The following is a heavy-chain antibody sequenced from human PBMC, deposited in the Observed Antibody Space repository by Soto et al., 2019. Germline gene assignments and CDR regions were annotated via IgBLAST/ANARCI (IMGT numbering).Heavy chain of an antibody. Sequence: ASVKVSCKASGYTFTSYAMHWVRQAPGQRLEWMGWINAGNGNTKYSQKFQGRVTITRDTSASTAYMELSSLRSEDTAVYYCARFLWFGDFLSPIDYWGQGTLVPVSS. J-gene: IGHJ4*02. D-gene: IGHD3-10*01. V-gene: IGHV1-3*01. CDR1: GYTFTSYA. CDR3: ARFLWFGDFLSPIDY. CDR2: INAGNGNT.